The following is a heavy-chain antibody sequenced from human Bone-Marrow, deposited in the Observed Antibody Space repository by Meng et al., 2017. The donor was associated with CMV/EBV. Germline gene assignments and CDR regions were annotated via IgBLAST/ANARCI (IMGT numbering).Heavy chain of an antibody. CDR2: IIPIFGTA. CDR1: GGTFSSYA. D-gene: IGHD2-2*01. V-gene: IGHV1-69*05. J-gene: IGHJ5*02. CDR3: ARDIGCSSTSCYSGGT. Sequence: SAKVSCKASGGTFSSYAISWVRQAPGQGLEWMGGIIPIFGTANYAQKFQGRVTITTDESTSTAYMELSSLRSEDTAVYYCARDIGCSSTSCYSGGTWGQGTLVTVSS.